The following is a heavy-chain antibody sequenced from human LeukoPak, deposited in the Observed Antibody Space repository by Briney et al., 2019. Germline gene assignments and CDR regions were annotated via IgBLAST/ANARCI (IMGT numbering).Heavy chain of an antibody. V-gene: IGHV3-23*01. J-gene: IGHJ2*01. CDR3: ARAGYSSSWYSRYFDL. Sequence: GGSLRLSCAASGFTFINYAMTWVRQAPVKGLEWVSIISGSGGSTYYADSVRGRFTISRDNSKNTLYLQMNSLRAGDTAVYYCARAGYSSSWYSRYFDLWGRGTLVTVSS. CDR2: ISGSGGST. CDR1: GFTFINYA. D-gene: IGHD6-13*01.